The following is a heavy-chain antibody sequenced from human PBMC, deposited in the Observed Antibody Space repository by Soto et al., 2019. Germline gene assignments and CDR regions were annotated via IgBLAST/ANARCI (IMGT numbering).Heavy chain of an antibody. V-gene: IGHV1-2*02. D-gene: IGHD1-20*01. CDR3: ARVHNWDYYYYYGMDV. CDR1: GYTFTGYD. CDR2: INPNSGGT. Sequence: ASVKVSCKASGYTFTGYDMHWVRQAPGQGLEWMGWINPNSGGTNYAQKFQGRVTMTRDTSISTAYMELSRLRSDDTAVYYCARVHNWDYYYYYGMDVWGQGTTVTVSS. J-gene: IGHJ6*02.